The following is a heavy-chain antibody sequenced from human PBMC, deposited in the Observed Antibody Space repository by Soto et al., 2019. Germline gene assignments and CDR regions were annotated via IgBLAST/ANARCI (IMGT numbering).Heavy chain of an antibody. CDR2: INPNSGGT. Sequence: SSVKFSCEASGDTFTGYYMHWVRQAPGQGLEWMGWINPNSGGTNYAQKFQGRVTMTRDTSISTAYMELSRLRSDDTAVYYCAREGEFYYGMDVWGQGTTVTVSS. CDR3: AREGEFYYGMDV. J-gene: IGHJ6*02. CDR1: GDTFTGYY. D-gene: IGHD3-16*01. V-gene: IGHV1-2*02.